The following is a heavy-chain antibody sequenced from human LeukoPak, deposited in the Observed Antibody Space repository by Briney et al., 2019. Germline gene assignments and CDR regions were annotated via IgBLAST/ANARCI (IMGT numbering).Heavy chain of an antibody. D-gene: IGHD2-2*01. CDR1: GFTSSSYG. CDR3: ARDNEDIVVGHDAFDI. J-gene: IGHJ3*02. CDR2: IWYDGSNK. Sequence: PGGSLRLSCAASGFTSSSYGMHWVRQAPGKGLEWVAVIWYDGSNKYYADFVKGRFTISRDNSKNTLYLQMNSLRAEDTAVYYCARDNEDIVVGHDAFDIWGQGTMVTVSS. V-gene: IGHV3-33*01.